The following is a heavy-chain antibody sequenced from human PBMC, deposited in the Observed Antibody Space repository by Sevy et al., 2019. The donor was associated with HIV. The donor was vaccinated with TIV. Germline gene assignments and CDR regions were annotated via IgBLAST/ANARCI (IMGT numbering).Heavy chain of an antibody. V-gene: IGHV3-33*01. CDR1: GFTFSSYA. Sequence: GGSLRLSCAASGFTFSSYAMHWVRQAPGKGLEWVAVIWYDGDNKYLADSVKGRFTISRDNFKNKLYLQMNSLRAEDTAVYYCAREVAGKRDYYYYGMDVWGQGTTVTVSS. CDR2: IWYDGDNK. CDR3: AREVAGKRDYYYYGMDV. D-gene: IGHD6-19*01. J-gene: IGHJ6*02.